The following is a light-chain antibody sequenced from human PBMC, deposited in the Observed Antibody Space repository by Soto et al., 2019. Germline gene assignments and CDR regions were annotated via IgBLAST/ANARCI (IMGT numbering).Light chain of an antibody. Sequence: DIQMTQSPSSLSASVGDRVTITCQASQDISNYLNWYQQKPGKAPKLLIYDASNLETGFPSRFSGSGSGTDFTFTISSLQPEDFATYYCQQYKSYSRMFGQGTKVDIK. J-gene: IGKJ1*01. V-gene: IGKV1-33*01. CDR2: DAS. CDR3: QQYKSYSRM. CDR1: QDISNY.